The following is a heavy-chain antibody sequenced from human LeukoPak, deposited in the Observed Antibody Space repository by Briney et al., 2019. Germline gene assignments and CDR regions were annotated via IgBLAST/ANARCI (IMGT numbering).Heavy chain of an antibody. CDR3: ARTKADYYYYMDV. CDR1: GYTFTSYG. V-gene: IGHV1-18*01. D-gene: IGHD2-8*01. CDR2: ISAYNGNT. Sequence: AAVKVSCKASGYTFTSYGINWGRQAPGQGLEWMGWISAYNGNTNYAQTLQGRVTMTTDTSTSTAYMELRSLGSDDTAVYYCARTKADYYYYMDVWGKGTTVTVSS. J-gene: IGHJ6*03.